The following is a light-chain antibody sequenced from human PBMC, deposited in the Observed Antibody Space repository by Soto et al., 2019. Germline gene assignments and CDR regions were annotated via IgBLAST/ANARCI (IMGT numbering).Light chain of an antibody. CDR1: TGAVTNGHY. Sequence: QAVATQEPSLTVSPGGTVTLTCGSSTGAVTNGHYPYWFQQKPGQAPRTLIYDTTNRHSWTPARSSGSLLGGKAALTLSGAQPEDEAEYYCLLSYNGPYVFGTGTKVTVL. CDR2: DTT. V-gene: IGLV7-46*01. J-gene: IGLJ1*01. CDR3: LLSYNGPYV.